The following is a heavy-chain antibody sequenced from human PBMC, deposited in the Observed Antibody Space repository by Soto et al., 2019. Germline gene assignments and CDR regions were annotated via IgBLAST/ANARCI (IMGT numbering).Heavy chain of an antibody. CDR3: ARLHGYCISSSCHGHYAMDV. V-gene: IGHV4-39*01. D-gene: IGHD2-2*01. Sequence: SETLSLTCTVSSASISSTNYTWGWIRQPPGKGLEWIGNIYYSGSTYYKPSLNSRVTVSVDTSKNQFSLKVTSVTAADTAVYYCARLHGYCISSSCHGHYAMDVWGQGTTVT. J-gene: IGHJ6*02. CDR1: SASISSTNYT. CDR2: IYYSGST.